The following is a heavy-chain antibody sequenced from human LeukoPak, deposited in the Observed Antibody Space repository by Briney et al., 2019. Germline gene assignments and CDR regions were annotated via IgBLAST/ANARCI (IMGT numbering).Heavy chain of an antibody. J-gene: IGHJ4*02. D-gene: IGHD6-6*01. V-gene: IGHV3-30-3*01. Sequence: GSLRLSCAASGFTFSSYVIHWVRQAPGKGLEWVAMISYDGSGTHYADSVKGRFSISRDNSKNTLYLQMNSPRAEDTAVYYCAKGVIEYSSLDYFDYWGQGTLVTVSS. CDR3: AKGVIEYSSLDYFDY. CDR2: ISYDGSGT. CDR1: GFTFSSYV.